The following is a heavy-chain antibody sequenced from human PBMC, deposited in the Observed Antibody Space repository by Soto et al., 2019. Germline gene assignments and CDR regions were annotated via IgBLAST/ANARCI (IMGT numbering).Heavy chain of an antibody. CDR3: ARGSTTEKVDS. Sequence: SETLSLTCSVSGASIYNGGYFWSWIRQSPGKGLEWIGHILNSGSPYNNPSLESRVTISADTSMNQFSLALTSVTAADTAMYCCARGSTTEKVDSWGQGILVTVSS. CDR1: GASIYNGGYF. V-gene: IGHV4-30-4*01. CDR2: ILNSGSP. J-gene: IGHJ4*02.